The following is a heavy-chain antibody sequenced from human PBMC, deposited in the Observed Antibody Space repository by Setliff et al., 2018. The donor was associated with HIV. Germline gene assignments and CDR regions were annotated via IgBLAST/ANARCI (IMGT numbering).Heavy chain of an antibody. CDR3: ARDLLGYCSSTSCHSHYMDV. CDR2: IYYSGST. J-gene: IGHJ6*03. V-gene: IGHV4-59*01. CDR1: GGSISSYY. D-gene: IGHD2-2*01. Sequence: SETLSLTCTVSGGSISSYYWSWIRQPPRKGLEWIGYIYYSGSTNYNPSLKSRVTISVDTSKNQFSLKLSSVTAADTAVYYCARDLLGYCSSTSCHSHYMDVWGKGTTVT.